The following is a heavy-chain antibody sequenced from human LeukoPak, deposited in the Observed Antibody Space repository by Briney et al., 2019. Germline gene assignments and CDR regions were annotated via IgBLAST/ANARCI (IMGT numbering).Heavy chain of an antibody. Sequence: PGGSLRLSCAASGFTFSDYYMSWIRQAPGKGLEWVSYISSSDSTVYYAGSVKGRFTISRDNAKSSLYLQMNSLRAEDTAVYYCATGYDSSMDLWGQGTTVTVSS. V-gene: IGHV3-11*04. J-gene: IGHJ6*02. D-gene: IGHD5-12*01. CDR1: GFTFSDYY. CDR2: ISSSDSTV. CDR3: ATGYDSSMDL.